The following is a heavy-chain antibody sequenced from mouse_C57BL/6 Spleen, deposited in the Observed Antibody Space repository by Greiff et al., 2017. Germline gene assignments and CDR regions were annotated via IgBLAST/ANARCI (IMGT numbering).Heavy chain of an antibody. D-gene: IGHD2-4*01. J-gene: IGHJ1*03. Sequence: QVQLQQSGAELVKPGASVKLSCKASGYTFTEYTIHWVKQRSGQGLEWIGWFYPGSGSIKYNEKFKDKATLTADKSSSTVYMELSRLTSEDSAVYFCARHEDPYDYPSYWYFEVWGTGTTVTVSS. V-gene: IGHV1-62-2*01. CDR2: FYPGSGSI. CDR3: ARHEDPYDYPSYWYFEV. CDR1: GYTFTEYT.